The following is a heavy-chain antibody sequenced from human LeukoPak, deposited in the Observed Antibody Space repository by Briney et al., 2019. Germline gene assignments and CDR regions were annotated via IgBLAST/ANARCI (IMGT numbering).Heavy chain of an antibody. D-gene: IGHD2-2*01. Sequence: ASVKVSCKASGYTFTGYYMHWVRQAPGQGLEWMGWINPNSGGTNYAQKFQGRVTMTRDTSISTAYMELSRLRSDDTAVYYCARDVVVPAAYYYYYMDVWGKGTTVTVSS. V-gene: IGHV1-2*02. J-gene: IGHJ6*03. CDR2: INPNSGGT. CDR3: ARDVVVPAAYYYYYMDV. CDR1: GYTFTGYY.